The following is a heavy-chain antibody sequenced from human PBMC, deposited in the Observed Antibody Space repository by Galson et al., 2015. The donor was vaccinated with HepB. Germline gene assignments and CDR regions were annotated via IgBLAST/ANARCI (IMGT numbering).Heavy chain of an antibody. CDR1: GYTFTSYG. D-gene: IGHD6-13*01. Sequence: SVKVSCKASGYTFTSYGISWVRQAPGQGLEWMGWISAYNGNTNYAQKLQGRVTMTTDTSTSTAYMELRSLRSDDTAVYYCARDYGVAAAGLYYYYGMDVWGQGTTVTVSS. CDR3: ARDYGVAAAGLYYYYGMDV. CDR2: ISAYNGNT. J-gene: IGHJ6*02. V-gene: IGHV1-18*01.